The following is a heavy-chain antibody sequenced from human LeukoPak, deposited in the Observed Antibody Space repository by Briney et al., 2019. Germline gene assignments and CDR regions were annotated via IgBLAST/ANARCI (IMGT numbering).Heavy chain of an antibody. CDR2: MNPNSGNT. CDR3: ARQEDSSGYYYYY. V-gene: IGHV1-8*01. CDR1: GYTFTSYD. Sequence: GASVKVSCKASGYTFTSYDINWVRQATGQGLEWMGWMNPNSGNTGYAQKFQGRVTMTRNTSISTAYMELSSLRSEDTAVYFCARQEDSSGYYYYYWGQGTLVTVSS. J-gene: IGHJ4*02. D-gene: IGHD3-22*01.